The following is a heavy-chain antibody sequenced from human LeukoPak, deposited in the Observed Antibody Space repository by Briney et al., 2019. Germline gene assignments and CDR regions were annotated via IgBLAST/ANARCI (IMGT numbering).Heavy chain of an antibody. V-gene: IGHV3-23*01. J-gene: IGHJ3*01. CDR2: ISGSSRDT. D-gene: IGHD2-21*02. CDR1: GFTFTSYG. CDR3: AKGRWGLTINNFDL. Sequence: GGSLRLSCAASGFTFTSYGMSWVSQAPGKGLEWVSGISGSSRDTYYADSVKGRFTISRDSSKNTLYLQMNSLGGEDTALYYCAKGRWGLTINNFDLWGQGTMVTVSS.